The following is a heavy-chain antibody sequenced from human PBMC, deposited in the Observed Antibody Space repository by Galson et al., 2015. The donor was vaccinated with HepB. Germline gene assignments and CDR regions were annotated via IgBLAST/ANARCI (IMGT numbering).Heavy chain of an antibody. V-gene: IGHV3-30*04. CDR1: GFTFSSYA. J-gene: IGHJ6*02. CDR3: ASGYYYYYYGMDV. CDR2: ISYDGSNK. Sequence: SLRLSCAASGFTFSSYAMHWVRQAPGKGLEWVAVISYDGSNKYYADSVKGRFTISRDNSKNTLYLQMSSLRAEDTAVYYCASGYYYYYYGMDVWGQGTTVTVSS.